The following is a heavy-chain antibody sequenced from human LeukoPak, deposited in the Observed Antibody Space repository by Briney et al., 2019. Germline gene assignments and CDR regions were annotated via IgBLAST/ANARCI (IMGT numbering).Heavy chain of an antibody. V-gene: IGHV3-23*01. J-gene: IGHJ4*02. Sequence: GGSLRLSCAASGFTFSSYEMNWVRQAPGKGLEWVSDISGTGGRTYYADSVKGRFTISRDNSKNTVDLLMNSLRAEDTAIYYCARNVPYYYYSSGYYSPFGCWGQGTLVTVSS. CDR3: ARNVPYYYYSSGYYSPFGC. CDR1: GFTFSSYE. D-gene: IGHD3-22*01. CDR2: ISGTGGRT.